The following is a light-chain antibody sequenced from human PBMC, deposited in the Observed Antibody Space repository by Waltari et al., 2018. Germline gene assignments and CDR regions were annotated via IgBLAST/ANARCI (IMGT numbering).Light chain of an antibody. J-gene: IGLJ2*01. Sequence: QSALTQPASVSGSPGQSITISCTGTSSDVGGYNYVSWYQQHPGKVPKLMIFDVSNRPSGVSNRCPGSKSVNTSSLTISGLQAEDEADYYCASYTSHSHVVFGGGTKLTVL. V-gene: IGLV2-14*01. CDR1: SSDVGGYNY. CDR2: DVS. CDR3: ASYTSHSHVV.